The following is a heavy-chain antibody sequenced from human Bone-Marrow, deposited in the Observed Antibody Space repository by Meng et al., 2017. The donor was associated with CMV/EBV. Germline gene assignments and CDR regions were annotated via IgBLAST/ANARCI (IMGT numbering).Heavy chain of an antibody. J-gene: IGHJ4*02. V-gene: IGHV1-2*02. CDR3: AGDPAPGTRGHD. Sequence: ASLKVSCKASGYTFTGYYMHWVRQAPGQGLEWMGWINPNSGGTNYAQKFQGRVTMTRDTSISTAYMGLSRLRSDDTAVYYCAGDPAPGTRGHDWGQGTLVTVSS. D-gene: IGHD1-1*01. CDR1: GYTFTGYY. CDR2: INPNSGGT.